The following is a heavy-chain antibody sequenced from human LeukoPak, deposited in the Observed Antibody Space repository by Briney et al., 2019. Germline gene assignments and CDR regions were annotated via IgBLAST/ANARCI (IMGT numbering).Heavy chain of an antibody. V-gene: IGHV3-30*02. CDR3: AKQYSSSWYGDY. D-gene: IGHD6-13*01. CDR1: GFTFSSYG. Sequence: GGSLRLSCAASGFTFSSYGMHWVRQAPGKGLEWVAFIRYDGSNKYYADSVKGRFTISRDNSKNTLYLQVNSLRAEDTAVYYCAKQYSSSWYGDYWGQGTLVTVSS. CDR2: IRYDGSNK. J-gene: IGHJ4*02.